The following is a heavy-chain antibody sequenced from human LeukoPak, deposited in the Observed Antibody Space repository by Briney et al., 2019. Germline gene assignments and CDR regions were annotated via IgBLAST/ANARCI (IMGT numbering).Heavy chain of an antibody. Sequence: TSQTLSLTCAVSGGSISSGGNSWSWIRQPPGKGLEWIGYIYHSGSTYYNPSLKSRVTISVDRSKNQFSLKLNSVTAADTAVYYCARDRGRRATAGAFDIWAKGQWSPSLQ. V-gene: IGHV4-30-2*01. J-gene: IGHJ3*02. CDR2: IYHSGST. D-gene: IGHD5-12*01. CDR1: GGSISSGGNS. CDR3: ARDRGRRATAGAFDI.